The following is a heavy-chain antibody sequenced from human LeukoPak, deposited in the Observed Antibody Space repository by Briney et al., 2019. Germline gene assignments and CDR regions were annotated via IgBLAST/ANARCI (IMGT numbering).Heavy chain of an antibody. CDR1: GCSISSSSYY. CDR2: IYYSGST. Sequence: PSETLSLTCTVSGCSISSSSYYWGWIRQPPGKGLEWIGSIYYSGSTYYNPSLKSRVTISVDTSKNQFSLKLSSVTAADTAVYYCATTPYYYDSSGYYSDAFDIWGQGTMVTVSS. CDR3: ATTPYYYDSSGYYSDAFDI. V-gene: IGHV4-39*01. D-gene: IGHD3-22*01. J-gene: IGHJ3*02.